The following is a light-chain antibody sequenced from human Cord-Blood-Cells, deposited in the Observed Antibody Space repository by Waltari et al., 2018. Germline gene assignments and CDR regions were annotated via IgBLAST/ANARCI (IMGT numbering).Light chain of an antibody. V-gene: IGKV1-27*01. CDR3: QKYNSAPYS. J-gene: IGKJ2*03. CDR1: QGISNY. CDR2: AAS. Sequence: EIHMTQSPSSLSASVGDRVTISCRASQGISNYLAWYQQKAGKVPKLLIYAASTLQSGVPSRCSGSGAGTDFTLTISSLQPEDVATYYCQKYNSAPYSFGQGTKLEIK.